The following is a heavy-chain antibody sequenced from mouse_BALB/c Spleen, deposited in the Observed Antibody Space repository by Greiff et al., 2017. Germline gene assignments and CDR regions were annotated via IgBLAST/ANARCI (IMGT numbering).Heavy chain of an antibody. V-gene: IGHV5-4*02. D-gene: IGHD2-3*01. CDR2: ISDGGSYT. CDR3: AREGGYYYFDY. Sequence: EVKVVESGGGLVKPGGSLKLSCAASGFTFSDYYMYWVRQTPEKRLEWVAIISDGGSYTYYPDSVKGRFTISRDNAKNNLYLQMSRLKSEDTAMYYCAREGGYYYFDYWGQGTTLTVSS. J-gene: IGHJ2*01. CDR1: GFTFSDYY.